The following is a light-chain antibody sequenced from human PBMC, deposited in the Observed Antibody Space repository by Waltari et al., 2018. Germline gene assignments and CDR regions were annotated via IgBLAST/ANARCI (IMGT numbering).Light chain of an antibody. CDR2: WAS. Sequence: DIVMTQSPDSLAVSLGERATINCKSSQSVLYSSNNKIYLAWYQQKPGQPPKLLIYWASTRESGVPDRFSGSGSGTDFTLTISSLQAEDVAVYYCQQYYSTPHTFGQGTKLEI. J-gene: IGKJ2*01. V-gene: IGKV4-1*01. CDR3: QQYYSTPHT. CDR1: QSVLYSSNNKIY.